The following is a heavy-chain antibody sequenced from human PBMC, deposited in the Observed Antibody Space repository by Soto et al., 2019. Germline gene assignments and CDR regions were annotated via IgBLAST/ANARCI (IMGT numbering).Heavy chain of an antibody. Sequence: GGSLRLSCAASGFTFSSYAMHWVRQAPGKGLEWVAVISYDGSNKYYADSVKGRFTISRDNSKNTLYLQMNSLRAEDTAVYYCARDGLGYYYDSSGYPFSFDYWGQGTLVTVPS. D-gene: IGHD3-22*01. CDR3: ARDGLGYYYDSSGYPFSFDY. CDR2: ISYDGSNK. V-gene: IGHV3-30-3*01. CDR1: GFTFSSYA. J-gene: IGHJ4*02.